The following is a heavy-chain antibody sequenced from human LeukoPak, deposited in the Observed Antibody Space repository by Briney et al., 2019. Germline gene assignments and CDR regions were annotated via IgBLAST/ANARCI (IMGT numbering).Heavy chain of an antibody. V-gene: IGHV1-46*01. J-gene: IGHJ4*02. CDR3: ARGGGYSYGPRRPFDY. CDR2: IYPSGGST. CDR1: GYTFTSYY. D-gene: IGHD5-18*01. Sequence: ASVKVSCKASGYTFTSYYMHWVRQAPGQGLEWMGIIYPSGGSTSYAQKFQGRVTMTRDTSTSTVYMELSSLRSEDTAVYYCARGGGYSYGPRRPFDYWGQGTLVTVSS.